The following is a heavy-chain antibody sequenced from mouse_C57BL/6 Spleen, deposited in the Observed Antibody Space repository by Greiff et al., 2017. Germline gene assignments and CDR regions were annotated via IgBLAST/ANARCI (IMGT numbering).Heavy chain of an antibody. V-gene: IGHV1-54*01. CDR1: GYAFTNYL. CDR3: ARGGCCDNYGTY. Sequence: QVQLQQSGAELVRPGTSVKVSCKASGYAFTNYLIEWVKQRPGQGLGWIGVINPGSGGTNNNEKFKGKATLTADKSASTAYMQLSSLTSEDSAVYFCARGGCCDNYGTYWGQGTLVTVSA. J-gene: IGHJ3*01. CDR2: INPGSGGT. D-gene: IGHD1-1*01.